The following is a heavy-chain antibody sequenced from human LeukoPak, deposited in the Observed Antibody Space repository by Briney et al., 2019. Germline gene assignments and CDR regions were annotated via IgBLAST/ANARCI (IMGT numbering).Heavy chain of an antibody. V-gene: IGHV4-39*01. D-gene: IGHD3-3*01. CDR2: IHYSGNT. CDR1: GGSTSSSNYY. Sequence: PSETLSLTCTVSGGSTSSSNYYWGWIRQPPGKGLEWIGGIHYSGNTYYNPSLKSRVTISVDTSKNQFSLKLSSVTAADTAVYYCARLGAGPTYYDFWSGYSSFYFDYWGQGTLVTVSS. J-gene: IGHJ4*02. CDR3: ARLGAGPTYYDFWSGYSSFYFDY.